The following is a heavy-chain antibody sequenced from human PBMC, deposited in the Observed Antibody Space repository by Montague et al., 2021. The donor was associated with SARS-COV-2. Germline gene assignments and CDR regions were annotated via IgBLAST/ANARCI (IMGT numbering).Heavy chain of an antibody. V-gene: IGHV3-13*04. Sequence: SLRLSCAASGFTFSSYDMHWVRQATGKGLEWVSAIGTAGDTYYPGSVKGRFTISRENAKNSLYLQVNSLRAGDTAVYYCARGITMVRGVRYYYGMDVWGQGTTVTVSS. J-gene: IGHJ6*02. D-gene: IGHD3-10*01. CDR2: IGTAGDT. CDR1: GFTFSSYD. CDR3: ARGITMVRGVRYYYGMDV.